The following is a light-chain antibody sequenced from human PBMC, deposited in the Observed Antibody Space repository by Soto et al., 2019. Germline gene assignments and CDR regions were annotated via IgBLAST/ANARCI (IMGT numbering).Light chain of an antibody. Sequence: ETVLTQSPATLSLSPGERATLSCRASQSVNGYLAWFQQKPGQAPRLLIYDASNRATGIPARFSGSGSGTDFTLTISSLEPEDFAVYYCQQRGNWITFGQGTRLDIK. CDR3: QQRGNWIT. V-gene: IGKV3-11*01. J-gene: IGKJ5*01. CDR2: DAS. CDR1: QSVNGY.